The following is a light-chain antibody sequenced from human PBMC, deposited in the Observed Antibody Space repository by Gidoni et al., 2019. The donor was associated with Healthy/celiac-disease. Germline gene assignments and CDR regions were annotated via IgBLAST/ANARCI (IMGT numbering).Light chain of an antibody. CDR2: GAS. V-gene: IGKV3-20*01. Sequence: ELVLTQSPGTLSLSPGERATLSCRASQSVSSSYLAWYQQTPGQAPRLLIYGASSRATGIPDRFSGSGSGTDFTLTISRLEPEDFAVYYCQQYGSSPSTFXQXTKLXIK. J-gene: IGKJ2*01. CDR3: QQYGSSPST. CDR1: QSVSSSY.